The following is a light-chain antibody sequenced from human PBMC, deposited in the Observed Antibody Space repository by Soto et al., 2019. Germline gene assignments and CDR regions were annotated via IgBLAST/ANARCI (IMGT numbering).Light chain of an antibody. CDR1: RSNLGRNP. CDR3: SAWADSLYGPV. CDR2: SSN. Sequence: QSVLTQPPSASGTPGQRVTISCSGGRSNLGRNPVNWYQQQLPGTAPKLLIYSSNQRRSGVPDRFSASKSGTSASLAISGLQSEDEATYVCSAWADSLYGPVFGGGTKLTVL. J-gene: IGLJ2*01. V-gene: IGLV1-44*01.